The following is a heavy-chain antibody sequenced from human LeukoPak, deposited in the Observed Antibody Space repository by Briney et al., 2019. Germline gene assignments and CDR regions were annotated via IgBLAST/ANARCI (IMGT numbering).Heavy chain of an antibody. CDR3: ASRHSYSSSWYYYFDY. Sequence: SVKVSCKASGGTFSSYAISWVRQAPGQGLEWMGGIIPIFGTANYAQKFQGRVTITADESTSTAYMELSSLRSEDTAVYYCASRHSYSSSWYYYFDYWGQGTLVTVSS. CDR1: GGTFSSYA. J-gene: IGHJ4*02. CDR2: IIPIFGTA. V-gene: IGHV1-69*13. D-gene: IGHD6-13*01.